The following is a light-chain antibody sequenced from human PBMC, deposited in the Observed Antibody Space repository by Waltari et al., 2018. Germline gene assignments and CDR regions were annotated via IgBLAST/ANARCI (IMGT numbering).Light chain of an antibody. J-gene: IGLJ1*01. CDR1: SSDVGGFNY. CDR3: SSFTSSSVYV. CDR2: EVS. V-gene: IGLV2-14*01. Sequence: QSALTQPASVSGSPGQSITLSCTGTSSDVGGFNYVPWYQQYPGKAPKLILFEVSNRPSGVSNRFSGSKSGNTASLTISGLQAEDEADYYCSSFTSSSVYVFGTGTKVTVL.